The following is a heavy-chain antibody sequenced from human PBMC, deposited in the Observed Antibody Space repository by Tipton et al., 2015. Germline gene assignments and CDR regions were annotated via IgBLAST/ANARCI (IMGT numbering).Heavy chain of an antibody. CDR1: GFTFSDYY. CDR3: ARVGGSYFTGYYFDY. Sequence: SLRLSCAASGFTFSDYYMSWIRQAPGKGLEWVSFISSSASTIYYADSVKGRFTISRDNAKNSLYLQVSSLRDEDTAVYYCARVGGSYFTGYYFDYWGQGTLVTVSS. CDR2: ISSSASTI. J-gene: IGHJ4*02. D-gene: IGHD1-26*01. V-gene: IGHV3-11*04.